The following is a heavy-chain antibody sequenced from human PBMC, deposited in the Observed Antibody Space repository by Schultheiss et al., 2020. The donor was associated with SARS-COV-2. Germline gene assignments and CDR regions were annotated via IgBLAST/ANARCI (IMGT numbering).Heavy chain of an antibody. CDR1: GGSISSYY. CDR2: IYTSGST. CDR3: ARASITVIYFDY. J-gene: IGHJ4*02. D-gene: IGHD6-19*01. V-gene: IGHV4-4*07. Sequence: SETLSLTCTVSGGSISSYYWSWIRQPAGKGLEWIGRIYTSGSTNYNPSLKSRVTISVDTSKNQFSLKMSSVTAADTAVYYCARASITVIYFDYWGQGSLVTVSS.